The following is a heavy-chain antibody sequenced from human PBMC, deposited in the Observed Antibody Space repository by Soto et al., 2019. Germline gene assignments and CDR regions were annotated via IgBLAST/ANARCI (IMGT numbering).Heavy chain of an antibody. CDR2: IYYSGST. CDR3: ARVLCSGGSCYSYYYYGMDV. Sequence: KPSETLSLTCTVSGGSISSYYWSWIRQPPGKGLEWIGYIYYSGSTNYNPSLKSRVTISVDTSKNQFSLKLSSVTAADTAVYYCARVLCSGGSCYSYYYYGMDVWGQGTTVTVSS. J-gene: IGHJ6*02. V-gene: IGHV4-59*01. CDR1: GGSISSYY. D-gene: IGHD2-15*01.